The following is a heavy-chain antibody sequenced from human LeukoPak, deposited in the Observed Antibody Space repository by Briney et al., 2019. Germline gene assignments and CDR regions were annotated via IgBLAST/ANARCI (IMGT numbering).Heavy chain of an antibody. CDR1: GGSISSGGYY. Sequence: PSQTLSLTCTVSGGSISSGGYYWSWIRQHPGKGLEWIGSIYHSGSTYYNPSLKSRVTILLDPSKNQFSLNLSSVAAADTAVYYCARTVEGLVATAGNPPSAFNTWGQGTMVTVSS. J-gene: IGHJ3*02. V-gene: IGHV4-39*07. D-gene: IGHD6-13*01. CDR2: IYHSGST. CDR3: ARTVEGLVATAGNPPSAFNT.